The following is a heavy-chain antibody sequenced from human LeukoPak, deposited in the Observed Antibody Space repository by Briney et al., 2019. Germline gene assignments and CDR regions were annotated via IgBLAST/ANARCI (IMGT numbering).Heavy chain of an antibody. J-gene: IGHJ4*02. CDR3: ARGYSSGWYGY. Sequence: SETLSLTCTVSVGSISSYYWSWIRQPAGKGREWIGRIYTSGSTNYNPSLKSRVTMSVDSSKNQFSLKLSSVTAADTAVYYCARGYSSGWYGYWGQGTLVTVSS. CDR1: VGSISSYY. CDR2: IYTSGST. D-gene: IGHD6-19*01. V-gene: IGHV4-4*07.